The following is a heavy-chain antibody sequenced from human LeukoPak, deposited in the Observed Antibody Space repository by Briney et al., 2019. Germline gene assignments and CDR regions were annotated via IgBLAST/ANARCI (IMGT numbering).Heavy chain of an antibody. Sequence: PGGSLRLSCAASGFAFSAYIMNWVRQAPGKGLEWVSSISSSNYIYYADSMKGRFTISRDNAKNSLYLQMNSLRADDTAVYYCGKGPGYSVYDNLPHHWGQGTLVTVSS. CDR2: ISSSNYI. CDR3: GKGPGYSVYDNLPHH. D-gene: IGHD5/OR15-5a*01. V-gene: IGHV3-21*01. J-gene: IGHJ5*02. CDR1: GFAFSAYI.